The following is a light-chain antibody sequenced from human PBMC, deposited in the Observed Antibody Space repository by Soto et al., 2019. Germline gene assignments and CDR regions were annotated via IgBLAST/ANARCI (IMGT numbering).Light chain of an antibody. CDR2: EVS. V-gene: IGLV2-23*02. J-gene: IGLJ1*01. Sequence: QSALTQPASVSGSPGQSITISCTGSSRDVGSYNLVSWYQQYPGKAPKVMIYEVSKRPSGVSNRFSGSKSGNTASLTISGLQAEDEADYYCCSYAGSSTYVFGTGTKVTVL. CDR3: CSYAGSSTYV. CDR1: SRDVGSYNL.